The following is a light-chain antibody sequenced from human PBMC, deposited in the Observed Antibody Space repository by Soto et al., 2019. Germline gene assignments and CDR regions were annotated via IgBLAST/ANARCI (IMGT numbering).Light chain of an antibody. Sequence: QMTQSPSTLSASVGDRVTITCRASQSISSWLAWYQQKPGKAPKLLIYKASSLESGVPSRFSGSGSGTEFTLTISSLQPDDFATYYCQQYNSYSWTFGQGTKVEIK. V-gene: IGKV1-5*03. J-gene: IGKJ1*01. CDR2: KAS. CDR3: QQYNSYSWT. CDR1: QSISSW.